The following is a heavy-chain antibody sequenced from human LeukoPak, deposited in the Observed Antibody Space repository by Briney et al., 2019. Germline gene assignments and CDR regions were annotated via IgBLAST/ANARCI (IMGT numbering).Heavy chain of an antibody. D-gene: IGHD3-22*01. Sequence: GGSLRLSCEASEFTFSTYAMRWVRQAPGQGLEWVSAISGSGADTYYAESVKGRFTVSRDNSQSTLYLQMNSLRVEDTAVYYCAKDKNYYDSSGYFYNYWGQGTLVTVSS. CDR3: AKDKNYYDSSGYFYNY. CDR1: EFTFSTYA. CDR2: ISGSGADT. V-gene: IGHV3-23*01. J-gene: IGHJ4*02.